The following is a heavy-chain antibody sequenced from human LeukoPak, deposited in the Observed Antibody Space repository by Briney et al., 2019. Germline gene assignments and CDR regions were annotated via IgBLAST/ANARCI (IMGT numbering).Heavy chain of an antibody. Sequence: SETLSLTCAVYGGSFSGYYWSWIRQPPGKGLEWIGEINHSGRTNYNPSLRSRVTISVDTSKNHFSLKLSSVTAADTAVYYCARGSWYDPNWFDPWGQGTLVTVSS. CDR2: INHSGRT. J-gene: IGHJ5*02. D-gene: IGHD6-13*01. CDR1: GGSFSGYY. CDR3: ARGSWYDPNWFDP. V-gene: IGHV4-34*01.